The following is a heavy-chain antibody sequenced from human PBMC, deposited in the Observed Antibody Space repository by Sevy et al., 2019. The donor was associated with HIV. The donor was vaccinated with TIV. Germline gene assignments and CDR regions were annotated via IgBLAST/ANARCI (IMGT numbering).Heavy chain of an antibody. CDR3: AKVSSGAGSNFDY. CDR2: ISGSGGST. CDR1: GFTFSSYA. J-gene: IGHJ4*02. Sequence: GGSLRLSCAASGFTFSSYAMSWVRQAPGKGLEWVSAISGSGGSTYYADSVKGRFTISRDNSKNTLYLQMNSLRAEDTAVCYCAKVSSGAGSNFDYWGQGTLVTVSS. V-gene: IGHV3-23*01. D-gene: IGHD6-19*01.